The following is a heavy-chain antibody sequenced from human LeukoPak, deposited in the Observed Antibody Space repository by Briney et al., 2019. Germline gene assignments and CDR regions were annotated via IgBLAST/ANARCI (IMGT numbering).Heavy chain of an antibody. J-gene: IGHJ4*02. Sequence: GGSLRLSCAASGFAFSSYSMSWVRQAPGKGLEWVSFISSSSSYIYYADSVKGRFTISRDNAKNSLYLQMNSLRAEDTAVYYCARGSPMEAVVAARYSPMLYYFDYWGQGTLVTVSS. V-gene: IGHV3-21*01. CDR2: ISSSSSYI. D-gene: IGHD2-15*01. CDR3: ARGSPMEAVVAARYSPMLYYFDY. CDR1: GFAFSSYS.